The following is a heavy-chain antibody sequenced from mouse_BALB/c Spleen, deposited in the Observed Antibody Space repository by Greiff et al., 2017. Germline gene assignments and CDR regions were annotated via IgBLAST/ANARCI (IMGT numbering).Heavy chain of an antibody. CDR1: GYTFTSYW. V-gene: IGHV1S81*02. D-gene: IGHD1-2*01. Sequence: VQLQQPGAELVKPGASVKLSCKASGYTFTSYWMHWVKQRPGQGLEWIGEINPSNGRTNYNEKFKSKATLTVDKSSSTAYMQLSSLTSEDSAVYYCAIYGYYAMDYWGQGTSVTVSS. CDR3: AIYGYYAMDY. J-gene: IGHJ4*01. CDR2: INPSNGRT.